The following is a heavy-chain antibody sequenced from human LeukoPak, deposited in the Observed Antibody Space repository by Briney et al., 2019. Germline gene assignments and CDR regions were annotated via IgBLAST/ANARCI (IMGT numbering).Heavy chain of an antibody. D-gene: IGHD6-13*01. CDR3: ARDSSSWAEDWYFDL. J-gene: IGHJ2*01. CDR2: IIPIIGKT. CDR1: GGTFSSYA. Sequence: ASVKVSCKASGGTFSSYAISWVRQAPGQGLEWMGRIIPIIGKTNYAQKLQGRVTITADKSTSTAYMELSSLRSEDTAVYYCARDSSSWAEDWYFDLWGRGTLVTVSS. V-gene: IGHV1-69*04.